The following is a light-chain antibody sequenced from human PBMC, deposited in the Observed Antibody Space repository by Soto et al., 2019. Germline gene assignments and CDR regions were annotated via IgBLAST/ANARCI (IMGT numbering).Light chain of an antibody. CDR2: GAF. CDR1: QIVSSN. V-gene: IGKV3-15*01. CDR3: QQYNNVPYT. Sequence: EVVMTQSPATLSVSPGERVTLSCRASQIVSSNVAWYQQKPGQAPRLLIDGAFTRAISVPARFSGSRSGTEFTLTISSPQSEDFAVYYCQQYNNVPYTFGQGTKLEI. J-gene: IGKJ2*01.